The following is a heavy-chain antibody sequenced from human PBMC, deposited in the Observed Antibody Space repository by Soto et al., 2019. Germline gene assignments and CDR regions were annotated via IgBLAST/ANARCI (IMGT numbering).Heavy chain of an antibody. CDR1: GFTFGDYA. J-gene: IGHJ3*02. D-gene: IGHD6-19*01. Sequence: GGSLRLSCTASGFTFGDYAMSWFRQAPGKGLEWVGFIKSKAKGGTTEFAASVKGRFTISRDDSKSIAYLQMNSLKTEDTAVYYCTRVSVPPPLDAFDIWGQGTMVTVSS. CDR2: IKSKAKGGTT. V-gene: IGHV3-49*03. CDR3: TRVSVPPPLDAFDI.